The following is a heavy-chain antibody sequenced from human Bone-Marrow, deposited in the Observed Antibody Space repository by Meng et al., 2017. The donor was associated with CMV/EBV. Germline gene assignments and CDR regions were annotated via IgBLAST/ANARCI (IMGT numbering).Heavy chain of an antibody. CDR3: AKETTPYYYYYYGMDV. D-gene: IGHD4-17*01. J-gene: IGHJ6*01. CDR2: IGTAGDT. V-gene: IGHV3-13*01. CDR1: GFTFSSYD. Sequence: GESLKISCAASGFTFSSYDMHWVRQATGKGLEWVSAIGTAGDTYYPGSVKGRFTISRENAKNSLYLQMNSLRAGDTAVYYCAKETTPYYYYYYGMDVWGQGTTVTGYS.